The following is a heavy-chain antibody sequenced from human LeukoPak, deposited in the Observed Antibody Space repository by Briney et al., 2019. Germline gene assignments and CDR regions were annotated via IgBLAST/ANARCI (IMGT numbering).Heavy chain of an antibody. V-gene: IGHV3-64D*06. CDR3: AAAAGTGDDAFDI. J-gene: IGHJ3*02. CDR1: GFTFSSYA. Sequence: GGSLRLSCSASGFTFSSYAMHWVRQAPGKGLEYVSAISSTGGSTYYADSVKGRFTISRDNSKNTLYLQMSSLRAEDTAVYYCAAAAGTGDDAFDIWGQGTMVTVSS. CDR2: ISSTGGST. D-gene: IGHD6-13*01.